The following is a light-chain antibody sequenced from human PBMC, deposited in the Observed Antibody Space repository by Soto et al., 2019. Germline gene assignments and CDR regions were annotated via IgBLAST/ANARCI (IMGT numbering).Light chain of an antibody. Sequence: DIQMTQSPSSLSASLGDRVTITCRASQGIGVYLAWFQQKPGKVPKLLIYAASALQSGVPSRFSGSGSGTEFTLTISSLQPEDFATYYCHKYNSAPLTFGGGNKVEIK. CDR3: HKYNSAPLT. CDR2: AAS. V-gene: IGKV1-27*01. CDR1: QGIGVY. J-gene: IGKJ4*01.